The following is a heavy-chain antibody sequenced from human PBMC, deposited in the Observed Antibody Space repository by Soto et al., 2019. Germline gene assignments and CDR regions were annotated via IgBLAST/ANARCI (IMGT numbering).Heavy chain of an antibody. D-gene: IGHD4-17*01. Sequence: EVQLLESGGGLVQPGGSLRLSCAASGFTFSSYAMSWVRQAPGKGLEWVSAISGSCGSTYYADSVKGRFTISRDNSKNTLYLQMNSLRAEDTAVYYCAPLSSTEGYFDYWGQGTLVTVSS. CDR2: ISGSCGST. J-gene: IGHJ4*02. V-gene: IGHV3-23*01. CDR1: GFTFSSYA. CDR3: APLSSTEGYFDY.